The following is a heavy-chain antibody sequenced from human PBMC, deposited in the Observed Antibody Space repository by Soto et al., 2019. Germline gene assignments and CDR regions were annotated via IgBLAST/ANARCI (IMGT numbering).Heavy chain of an antibody. CDR3: ASLNMDTAMVRQGYYYYMDV. CDR2: MNPNSGNT. CDR1: GYTFTSYD. Sequence: GASVKVSCKASGYTFTSYDINCVRQATGQGLEWMGWMNPNSGNTGYAQKFQGRVTMTRNTSISTAYMELSSLRSEDTAVYYCASLNMDTAMVRQGYYYYMDVWGKGTTVTVSS. V-gene: IGHV1-8*02. J-gene: IGHJ6*03. D-gene: IGHD5-18*01.